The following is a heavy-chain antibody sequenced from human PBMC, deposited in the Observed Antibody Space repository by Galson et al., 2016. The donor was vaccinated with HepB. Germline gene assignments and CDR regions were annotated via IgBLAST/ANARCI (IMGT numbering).Heavy chain of an antibody. CDR2: ISAYNGNT. J-gene: IGHJ4*02. Sequence: SVKVSCKASGYTFTNYGIIWVRHAPGQGLEWMGWISAYNGNTSYAQKFQGRVTMTTDTSTSTAYLDLRSLGSDNTAVYYCARDLEWRNYDFWSRIQVGYFDCWGQGTLVTVSS. CDR1: GYTFTNYG. D-gene: IGHD3-3*01. V-gene: IGHV1-18*01. CDR3: ARDLEWRNYDFWSRIQVGYFDC.